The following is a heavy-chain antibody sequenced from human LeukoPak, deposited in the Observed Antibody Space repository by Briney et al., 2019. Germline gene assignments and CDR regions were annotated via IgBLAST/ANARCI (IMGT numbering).Heavy chain of an antibody. CDR1: GFPFSSYS. J-gene: IGHJ6*03. Sequence: PGGSLRLSCAASGFPFSSYSMNWVRQAPGEGLEWVSYISSSGSTIYYADSVKGRFTISRDNAKNSLYLQMNSLRAEDTAVYYCAKPVREYDDYYYYMDVWGKGTTVTISS. V-gene: IGHV3-48*04. CDR3: AKPVREYDDYYYYMDV. CDR2: ISSSGSTI. D-gene: IGHD1-14*01.